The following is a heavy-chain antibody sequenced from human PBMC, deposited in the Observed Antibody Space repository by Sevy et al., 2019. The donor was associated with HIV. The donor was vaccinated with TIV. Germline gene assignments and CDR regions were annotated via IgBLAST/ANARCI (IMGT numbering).Heavy chain of an antibody. CDR1: PSSFTAYY. D-gene: IGHD3-10*01. J-gene: IGHJ4*02. Sequence: ASVKVSCKTSPSSFTAYYIHWVRQAPGQGLAWMGWINPNSWDSGGTNYAPKLQDRVTLTSDASISTAYLELTRLRSDDTAVYYCARGSSFSPGYHFEYWGQGTLVTVSS. CDR2: INPNSWDSGGT. V-gene: IGHV1-2*02. CDR3: ARGSSFSPGYHFEY.